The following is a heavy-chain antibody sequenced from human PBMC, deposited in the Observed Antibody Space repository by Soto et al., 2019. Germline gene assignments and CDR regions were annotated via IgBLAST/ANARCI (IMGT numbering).Heavy chain of an antibody. CDR2: ISSISSTI. J-gene: IGHJ4*02. V-gene: IGHV3-48*02. D-gene: IGHD3-10*01. CDR3: ARVSDFAN. Sequence: EVQLVESGGTLVQPGGSLRLSCAASGFRFSDYSMNWLRQAPGKGAEWVSYISSISSTIFYADSVKGRFTISRDNARNSLYLQMNSLREEDTAVYYCARVSDFANWGQGTLVTVSS. CDR1: GFRFSDYS.